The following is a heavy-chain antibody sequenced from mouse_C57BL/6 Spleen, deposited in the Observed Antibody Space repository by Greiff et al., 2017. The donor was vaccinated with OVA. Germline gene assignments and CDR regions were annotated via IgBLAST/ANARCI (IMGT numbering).Heavy chain of an antibody. CDR3: AFYYYGSSHYAMDY. CDR2: IYWDDDK. CDR1: GFSLSTSGMG. D-gene: IGHD1-1*01. Sequence: QVTLKESGPGILQSSQTLSLTCSFSGFSLSTSGMGVSWIRQPSGKGLEWLAHIYWDDDKRYNPSLKSRLTISKDTSRNQVFLKITSVDTADTATYYCAFYYYGSSHYAMDYWGQGTSVTVSS. J-gene: IGHJ4*01. V-gene: IGHV8-12*01.